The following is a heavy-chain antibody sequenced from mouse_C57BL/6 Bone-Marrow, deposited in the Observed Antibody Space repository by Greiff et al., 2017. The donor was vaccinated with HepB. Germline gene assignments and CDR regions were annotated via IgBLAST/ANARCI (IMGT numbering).Heavy chain of an antibody. Sequence: DVHLVESGEGLVKPGGSLKLSCAASGFTFSSYAMSWVRQTPEKRLEWVAYISSGGDYIYYADTVKGRFTISRDNARNTLYLQMSSLKSEDTAMYYCTRSTYYGSSLWYFDVWGTGTTVTVSS. CDR1: GFTFSSYA. CDR3: TRSTYYGSSLWYFDV. J-gene: IGHJ1*03. V-gene: IGHV5-9-1*02. D-gene: IGHD1-1*01. CDR2: ISSGGDYI.